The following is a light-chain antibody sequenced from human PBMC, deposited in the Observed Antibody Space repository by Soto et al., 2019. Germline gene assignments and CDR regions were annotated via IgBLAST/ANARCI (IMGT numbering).Light chain of an antibody. Sequence: EIVLTQSPGTLSLSPGEGATLSCRASQSVTSSYLAWYQQIPGQAPRPLIYGASSRATGIPDRFSGSGSGTDFTLTISRLEPEDFAVYYCLQYGSSPVTFGQGTKVDIK. CDR1: QSVTSSY. J-gene: IGKJ1*01. CDR2: GAS. V-gene: IGKV3-20*01. CDR3: LQYGSSPVT.